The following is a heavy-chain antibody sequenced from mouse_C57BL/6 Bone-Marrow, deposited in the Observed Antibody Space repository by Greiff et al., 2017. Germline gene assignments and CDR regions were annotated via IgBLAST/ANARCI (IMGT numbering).Heavy chain of an antibody. CDR1: GFSLTSYG. V-gene: IGHV2-2*01. D-gene: IGHD2-3*01. J-gene: IGHJ3*01. CDR3: ARPMTLSY. CDR2: IWSGGST. Sequence: VQLQQSGPGLVQPSQSLSITCTVSGFSLTSYGVHWVRQSPGKGLEWLGVIWSGGSTDYNAAFISRLSISKDNSKSQVFFKMNSLQADDTDIYYCARPMTLSYWGQGTLVTVSA.